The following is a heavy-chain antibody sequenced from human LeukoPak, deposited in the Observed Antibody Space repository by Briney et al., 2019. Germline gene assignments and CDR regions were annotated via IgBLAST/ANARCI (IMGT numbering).Heavy chain of an antibody. CDR3: ARDLSHYFDY. J-gene: IGHJ4*02. V-gene: IGHV4-61*02. CDR1: GGSISSGSYY. Sequence: SQTLSLTCTVSGGSISSGSYYWSWIRQPAGKGLEWIGRTYTSGSTNYNPSLKSRVTISVDTSKNQFSLKLSSVTAADTAVYYCARDLSHYFDYWGQGTLVTVSS. CDR2: TYTSGST.